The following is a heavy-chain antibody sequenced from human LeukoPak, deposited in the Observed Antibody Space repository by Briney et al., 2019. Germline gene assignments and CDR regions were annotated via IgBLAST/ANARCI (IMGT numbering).Heavy chain of an antibody. V-gene: IGHV4-4*09. Sequence: SETLSLTCTVSGGSISSYYWSWIRQPPGKGLEWIGYIYTSGSTNYNPSLKSRVTISVDTSKNQFSLKLSSVTAADTAVYYCARDSYCTNGVCLNWFDPWGQGTLVTVSS. CDR1: GGSISSYY. J-gene: IGHJ5*02. CDR3: ARDSYCTNGVCLNWFDP. CDR2: IYTSGST. D-gene: IGHD2-8*01.